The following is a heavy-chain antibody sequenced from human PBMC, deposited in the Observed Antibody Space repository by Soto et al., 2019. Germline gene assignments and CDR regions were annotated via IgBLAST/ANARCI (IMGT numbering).Heavy chain of an antibody. CDR1: GYTFTSYG. Sequence: ASVKVSCKASGYTFTSYGISWVRQAPGQGLEWMGWISAYNGNTNYAQKLQGRVTMATDTSTSTAYMELRSLRSDDTAVYYCARGASSGWGSYPLYYYYYYMDVWGKGTTVTVSS. D-gene: IGHD3-16*01. CDR2: ISAYNGNT. J-gene: IGHJ6*03. CDR3: ARGASSGWGSYPLYYYYYYMDV. V-gene: IGHV1-18*01.